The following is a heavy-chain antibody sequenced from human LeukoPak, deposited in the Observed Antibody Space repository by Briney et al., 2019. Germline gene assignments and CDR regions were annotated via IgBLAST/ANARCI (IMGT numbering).Heavy chain of an antibody. Sequence: SETLSLTCAVYGGSFRGYYWSCIRQPPGKGLECSGEINHSESTNYNPSLKRRVTISVDTSRTQSCLQLSSVPAAAPAVYYCAREVQEGDGRLSSWGQGTLVTVSS. D-gene: IGHD3-16*01. J-gene: IGHJ5*02. CDR2: INHSEST. CDR3: AREVQEGDGRLSS. V-gene: IGHV4-34*01. CDR1: GGSFRGYY.